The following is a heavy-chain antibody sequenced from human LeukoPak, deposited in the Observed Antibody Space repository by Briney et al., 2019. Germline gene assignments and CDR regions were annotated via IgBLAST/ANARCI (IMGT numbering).Heavy chain of an antibody. D-gene: IGHD3-10*01. CDR3: AKRSGGRSAATNSDYYYAMDV. V-gene: IGHV3-9*01. CDR1: GFTFGDYA. CDR2: ITWNSRNI. Sequence: PGGSLRLSCAASGFTFGDYAMHWVRQAPGKGLEWVSCITWNSRNIGYADSVKGRFTISRDNAKNFLYLQMNGLKDEDTALYYCAKRSGGRSAATNSDYYYAMDVWGQGTTVTVSS. J-gene: IGHJ6*02.